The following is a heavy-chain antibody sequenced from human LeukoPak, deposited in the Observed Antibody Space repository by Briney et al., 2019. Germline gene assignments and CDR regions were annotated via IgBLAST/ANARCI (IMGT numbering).Heavy chain of an antibody. CDR2: ISGSGGST. CDR1: GFTFSSYA. CDR3: AKDSAGYGSGWYTY. D-gene: IGHD6-19*01. V-gene: IGHV3-23*01. Sequence: PGGSLRLSCAASGFTFSSYAMSWVRQAPGKGLEWVSAISGSGGSTYYADSVKGRFTISRDNSKNTLYLQMNSLRAEDTAVYYCAKDSAGYGSGWYTYWGQGTLVTVSS. J-gene: IGHJ4*02.